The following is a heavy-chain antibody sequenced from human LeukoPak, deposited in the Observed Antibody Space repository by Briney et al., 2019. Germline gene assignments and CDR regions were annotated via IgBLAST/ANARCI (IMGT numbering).Heavy chain of an antibody. Sequence: ASVKVSCKASGGTFSSYGISWVRQAPGQGLEWMGWTSAYNGNTNYAQKLQGRVTMTTDTSTSTAYMELRSLRSDDTAVYYCARDQGYSSLLNYWGQGTLVTVSS. CDR1: GGTFSSYG. CDR3: ARDQGYSSLLNY. D-gene: IGHD6-6*01. J-gene: IGHJ4*02. V-gene: IGHV1-18*01. CDR2: TSAYNGNT.